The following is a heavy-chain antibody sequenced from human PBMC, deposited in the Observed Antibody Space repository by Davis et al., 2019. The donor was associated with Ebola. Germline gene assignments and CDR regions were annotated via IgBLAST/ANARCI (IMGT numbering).Heavy chain of an antibody. V-gene: IGHV3-23*01. D-gene: IGHD5-12*01. CDR3: ARKLRSRRYYYGMDV. Sequence: GESLKISCAASGFTFSSYAMSWVRQAPGKGLEWVSGISGSGGSTFYADSVKGRFTISRDNSKNTPYLQMNSLRAEDTAVYYCARKLRSRRYYYGMDVWGQGTTVTVSS. J-gene: IGHJ6*02. CDR1: GFTFSSYA. CDR2: ISGSGGST.